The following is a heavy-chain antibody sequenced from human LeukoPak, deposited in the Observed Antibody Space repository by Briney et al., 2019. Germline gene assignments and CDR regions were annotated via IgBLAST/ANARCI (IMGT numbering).Heavy chain of an antibody. CDR1: GGTFSSYA. CDR2: ISAFNGET. J-gene: IGHJ4*02. D-gene: IGHD3-16*02. Sequence: GASVKVSCKASGGTFSSYAISWVRQAPGQGLEWMGWISAFNGETHYAQNLQGRVTMTTDTSTSTAYMELRSLRSDDTAVYYCARDPSNTSGRYTYFDYWGQGTLVTVSS. CDR3: ARDPSNTSGRYTYFDY. V-gene: IGHV1-18*01.